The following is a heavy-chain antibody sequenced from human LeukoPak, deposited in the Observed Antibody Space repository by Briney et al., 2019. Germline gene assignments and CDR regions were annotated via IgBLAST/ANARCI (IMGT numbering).Heavy chain of an antibody. J-gene: IGHJ5*02. CDR2: IYTSGST. CDR3: ARDEVDDGYFDP. Sequence: SETLSPTCTVSDGSISSYYWSWIRQPAGKGLEWIRRIYTSGSTNYNPSLKSRVTMSVDTSKNQFSLKLSSVTAADTAVYYCARDEVDDGYFDPWGQGTLVTVSS. V-gene: IGHV4-4*07. D-gene: IGHD5-18*01. CDR1: DGSISSYY.